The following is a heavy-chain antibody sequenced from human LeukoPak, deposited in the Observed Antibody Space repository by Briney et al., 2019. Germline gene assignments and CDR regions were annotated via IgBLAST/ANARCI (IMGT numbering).Heavy chain of an antibody. CDR2: IRYDGTQK. D-gene: IGHD3-16*01. CDR1: GFIFSSYW. Sequence: GGSLRLSCAASGFIFSSYWMHWVRQAPGKGLEWVSFIRYDGTQKYYADSVKGRFSISRDNSKTTVYLQMNGLRLEDTAVYYCAKCFVPLGESLYWFDYWGQGTPVTVSS. V-gene: IGHV3-30*02. CDR3: AKCFVPLGESLYWFDY. J-gene: IGHJ4*02.